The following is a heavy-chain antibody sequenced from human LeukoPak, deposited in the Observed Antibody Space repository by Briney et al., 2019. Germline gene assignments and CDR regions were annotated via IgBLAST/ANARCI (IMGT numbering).Heavy chain of an antibody. CDR3: ARDLRIAAAGILNYYYYGMDV. Sequence: SQTLSLTCAISGDSVSSNSAAWNWIRQSPSRGLEWLGRTYYRSKWYNDYAVSVKSRITINPDTSKNQFSLQLNSVTPEDTAVYYCARDLRIAAAGILNYYYYGMDVWGQGTTVTVSS. CDR2: TYYRSKWYN. D-gene: IGHD6-13*01. V-gene: IGHV6-1*01. CDR1: GDSVSSNSAA. J-gene: IGHJ6*02.